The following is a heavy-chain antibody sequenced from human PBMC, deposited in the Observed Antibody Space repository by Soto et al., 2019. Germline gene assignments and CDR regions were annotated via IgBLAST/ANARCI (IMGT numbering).Heavy chain of an antibody. Sequence: QPGGSLRLSCVAPRITFNIYGMSWVRQAPGKELEWVSTISGSGGSTFYADSVKGRFTISRDNSKNTLYLEMSSLRAEDTAVYFCDSSGASSGLRIFVNWGQGTLVTVSS. D-gene: IGHD3-22*01. J-gene: IGHJ4*02. CDR2: ISGSGGST. CDR1: RITFNIYG. CDR3: DSSGASSGLRIFVN. V-gene: IGHV3-23*01.